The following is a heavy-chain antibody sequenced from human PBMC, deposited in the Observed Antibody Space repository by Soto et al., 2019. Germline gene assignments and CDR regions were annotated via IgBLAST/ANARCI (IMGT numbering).Heavy chain of an antibody. V-gene: IGHV3-23*01. CDR3: AKKVNSGPGSQYFDN. CDR1: GFTFSSYS. CDR2: FRTGGDDGTT. Sequence: PAGSMRLSCAASGFTFSSYSMSGVRQATGKGLEWVSGFRTGGDDGTTYYADSVKGRFTISRDNSKNTLFLQMNSLRAEDTAIYYCAKKVNSGPGSQYFDNWGQGTLVTVSS. D-gene: IGHD3-10*01. J-gene: IGHJ4*02.